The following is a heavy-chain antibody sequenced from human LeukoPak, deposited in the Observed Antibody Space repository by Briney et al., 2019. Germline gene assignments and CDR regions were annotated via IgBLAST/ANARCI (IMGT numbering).Heavy chain of an antibody. CDR3: TRGSDTIFGVARDGFDS. D-gene: IGHD3-3*01. V-gene: IGHV3-49*03. J-gene: IGHJ4*02. Sequence: GGSLRLSCAASGFTFYDYAMSWFRQAPGKGLEWVGFIRGKPYGETTEYAASVQGRFTISRDDSESTTYLQLNSLKTEDTAVYYCTRGSDTIFGVARDGFDSWGQGTLVTVSS. CDR2: IRGKPYGETT. CDR1: GFTFYDYA.